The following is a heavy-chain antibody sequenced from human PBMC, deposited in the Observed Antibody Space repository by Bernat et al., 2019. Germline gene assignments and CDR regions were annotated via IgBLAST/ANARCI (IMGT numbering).Heavy chain of an antibody. CDR1: GGSISSSSYY. V-gene: IGHV4-39*02. CDR3: ARDRGYSSSWNDY. J-gene: IGHJ4*02. CDR2: IYYSGST. D-gene: IGHD6-13*01. Sequence: QLQLQESGPGLVKPSETLSLTCTVSGGSISSSSYYWGWIRQPPGKGLEWIGSIYYSGSTYYNPSLKSRVTISVDTSKNQFSLKLSSVTAADTAVYYCARDRGYSSSWNDYWGQGTLVTVSS.